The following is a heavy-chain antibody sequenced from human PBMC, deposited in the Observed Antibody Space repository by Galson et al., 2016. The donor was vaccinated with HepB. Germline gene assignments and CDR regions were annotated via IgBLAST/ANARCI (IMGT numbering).Heavy chain of an antibody. V-gene: IGHV5-51*01. J-gene: IGHJ4*02. CDR3: ARRRNSGWYATTGFDS. Sequence: QSGAEVKKPGESLKISCKGSGFIFNDYWIGWVRQMPGKGLEWMGIIYPGLSDTRYSPSFRGQVNISADRSFNTAYLQWSSLKASDTAMYYCARRRNSGWYATTGFDSWGQGTLVTVSS. CDR2: IYPGLSDT. D-gene: IGHD6-19*01. CDR1: GFIFNDYW.